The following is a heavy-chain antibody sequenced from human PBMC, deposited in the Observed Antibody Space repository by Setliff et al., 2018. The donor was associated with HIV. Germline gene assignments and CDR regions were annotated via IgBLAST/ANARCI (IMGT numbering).Heavy chain of an antibody. CDR3: ARGALLAVFDFDH. D-gene: IGHD3-10*01. V-gene: IGHV1-46*01. Sequence: ASVKVSCKASGYTFTGYYIHWMRQAPGQGLEWLAVINPGGGNTNYAQKFQGRVTVTRDTSTSTVYMELNSLRPEDTAVYYCARGALLAVFDFDHWGHGTQVTVSS. J-gene: IGHJ4*01. CDR1: GYTFTGYY. CDR2: INPGGGNT.